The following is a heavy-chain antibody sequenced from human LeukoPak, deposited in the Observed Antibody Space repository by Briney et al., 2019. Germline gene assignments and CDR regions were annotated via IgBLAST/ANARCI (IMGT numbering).Heavy chain of an antibody. V-gene: IGHV4-4*02. J-gene: IGHJ4*02. CDR1: GGSISSSNW. D-gene: IGHD4-17*01. CDR2: IYHSGST. CDR3: ARLPGVATIDYGDPIDY. Sequence: SGTLSLTCAVSGGSISSSNWWSWVRQPPGKGLEWIGEIYHSGSTNYNPSLKSRVTISVDKSKNQFSLKLSSVTAADTAVYYCARLPGVATIDYGDPIDYWGQGTLVTVSS.